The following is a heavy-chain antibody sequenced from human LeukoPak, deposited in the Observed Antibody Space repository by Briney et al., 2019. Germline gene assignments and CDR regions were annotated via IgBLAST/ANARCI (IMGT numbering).Heavy chain of an antibody. V-gene: IGHV1-2*02. D-gene: IGHD6-13*01. CDR3: ARGAGGSSWFFSENTYFHP. CDR1: GYTFLGYY. CDR2: TNPKSGDT. J-gene: IGHJ1*01. Sequence: ASVKVSCKPSGYTFLGYYIHWVRQAPGQGLEWIGCTNPKSGDTRYSQTFQGRLTLTTNMYSNTAYMEFHSLRPDDTAVYYFARGAGGSSWFFSENTYFHPWGQGSLVVASS.